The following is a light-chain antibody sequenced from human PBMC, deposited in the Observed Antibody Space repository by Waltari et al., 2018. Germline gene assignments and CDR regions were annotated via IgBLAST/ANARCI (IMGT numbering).Light chain of an antibody. Sequence: EIVLTQSPGTLSLSPGDRATLFCRASQSVGRNYVAWYQHKPGQAPRRLIHEASSRATGTPDRFSGSGSGTDFTLTISRLEREDFAVYFCQQYGNSLPYTFGQGTKVEIK. CDR2: EAS. J-gene: IGKJ2*01. V-gene: IGKV3-20*01. CDR1: QSVGRNY. CDR3: QQYGNSLPYT.